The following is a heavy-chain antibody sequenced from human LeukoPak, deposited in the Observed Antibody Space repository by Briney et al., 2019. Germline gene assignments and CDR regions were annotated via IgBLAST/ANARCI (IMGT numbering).Heavy chain of an antibody. CDR2: INPNSGGT. V-gene: IGHV1-2*06. CDR1: GYTFTAYF. J-gene: IGHJ4*02. CDR3: ARGVAEARSGAY. D-gene: IGHD3-10*01. Sequence: ASVKVSCKASGYTFTAYFMHWVRRAPGQGLEWLGRINPNSGGTNYPQTFQPRVTMTRDTSITTAYLDLRRLTYGDTPGESFARGVAEARSGAYWGQGTLVTVSS.